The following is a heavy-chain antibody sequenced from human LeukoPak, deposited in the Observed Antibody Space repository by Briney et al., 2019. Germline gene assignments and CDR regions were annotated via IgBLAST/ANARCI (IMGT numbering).Heavy chain of an antibody. Sequence: PSETLSLTCTVSGYSISSGYYWSWIRQPAGKGLEWIGRIYTSGSTNYNPSLKSRVTMSVDTSKNQFSLKLSSVTAADTAVYYCARDRRYCSSTSCYRVFDYWGQGTLVTVSS. CDR3: ARDRRYCSSTSCYRVFDY. V-gene: IGHV4-4*07. CDR2: IYTSGST. J-gene: IGHJ4*02. D-gene: IGHD2-2*02. CDR1: GYSISSGYY.